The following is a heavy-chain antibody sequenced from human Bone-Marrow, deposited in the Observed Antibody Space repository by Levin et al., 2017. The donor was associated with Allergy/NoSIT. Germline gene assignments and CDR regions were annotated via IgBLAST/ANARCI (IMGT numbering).Heavy chain of an antibody. V-gene: IGHV3-30-3*01. CDR3: ARDKGTSTWPSNWFDP. D-gene: IGHD2-2*01. Sequence: GGSLRLSCAASGFSFSRYALHWVRQAPGRGLEWVALISYDGSNKYYPDSVEGRFTISRDNSKNTVYLQMNSLRSEDTAVYYCARDKGTSTWPSNWFDPWGQGTLVTVSS. CDR2: ISYDGSNK. CDR1: GFSFSRYA. J-gene: IGHJ5*02.